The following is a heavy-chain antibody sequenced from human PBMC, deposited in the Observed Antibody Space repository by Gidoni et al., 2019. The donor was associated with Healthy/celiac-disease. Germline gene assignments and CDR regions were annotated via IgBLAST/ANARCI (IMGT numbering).Heavy chain of an antibody. CDR2: ISSSSSYI. V-gene: IGHV3-21*01. J-gene: IGHJ6*02. CDR1: GFTSSSYS. CDR3: ARGSYGPPYGMDV. D-gene: IGHD5-18*01. Sequence: EVQLVESGGVLVKPGGSLRLSCAASGFTSSSYSMNWVRQAPGKGLEWVSSISSSSSYIYYADSVKGRFTISRDNAKNSLYLQMNSLRAEDTAVYYCARGSYGPPYGMDVWGQGTTVTVSS.